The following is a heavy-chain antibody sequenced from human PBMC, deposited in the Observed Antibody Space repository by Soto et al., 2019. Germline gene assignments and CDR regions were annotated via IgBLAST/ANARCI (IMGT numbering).Heavy chain of an antibody. CDR1: GLTVCSDS. V-gene: IGHV3-53*01. Sequence: PGGSPRLSCAASGLTVCSDSMTWVRQAPGKGLEWISIIYSDNNTDYADSVKGRLSISRDTSKNILYLQMNSLRAEDTAEYYCARHYSAMGVWGQGTTVTVSS. CDR2: IYSDNNT. CDR3: ARHYSAMGV. J-gene: IGHJ6*02.